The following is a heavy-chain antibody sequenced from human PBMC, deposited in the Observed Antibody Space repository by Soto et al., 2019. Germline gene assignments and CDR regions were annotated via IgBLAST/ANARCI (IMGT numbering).Heavy chain of an antibody. CDR3: ARGPPLPTGGLDY. CDR2: ISPYNGNT. Sequence: QVQLVQSGAEVKRPGASVRVSCKASGFTFITYGINWVRQAPGQGLEWMGWISPYNGNTNYAQKFQGRVTMTTDTSTSTAYMELRSLRSDDTAVYYCARGPPLPTGGLDYWGQGTLVTVSS. CDR1: GFTFITYG. V-gene: IGHV1-18*01. J-gene: IGHJ4*02. D-gene: IGHD1-1*01.